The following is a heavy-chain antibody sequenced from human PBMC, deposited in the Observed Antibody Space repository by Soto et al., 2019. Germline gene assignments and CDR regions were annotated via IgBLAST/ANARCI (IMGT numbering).Heavy chain of an antibody. CDR2: INVYNGNT. Sequence: QVQLVQSGAEVKKPGASVKVSCKASGYTFTSYSISWVRQAPGQGLEWMGWINVYNGNTKYAQKFQGRVTMTTDTSTSTVYMEVRSLTSDDTAVYYCGRDGVAVTTGISAYWGQGTLVTVSS. D-gene: IGHD4-4*01. CDR1: GYTFTSYS. J-gene: IGHJ4*02. CDR3: GRDGVAVTTGISAY. V-gene: IGHV1-18*01.